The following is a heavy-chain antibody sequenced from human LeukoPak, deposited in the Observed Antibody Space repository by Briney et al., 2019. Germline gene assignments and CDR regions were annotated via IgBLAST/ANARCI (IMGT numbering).Heavy chain of an antibody. J-gene: IGHJ6*02. CDR2: VNRDGSET. CDR1: GFALSSHW. CDR3: ARNNGMDV. Sequence: GGSLRLSCAASGFALSSHWMTWVRQVPGRGPEWVANVNRDGSETYYPDSVKGRFTISKDNAKNSLYLQMNSLRAEDTALYHCARNNGMDVWGQGTTVIVSS. V-gene: IGHV3-7*03.